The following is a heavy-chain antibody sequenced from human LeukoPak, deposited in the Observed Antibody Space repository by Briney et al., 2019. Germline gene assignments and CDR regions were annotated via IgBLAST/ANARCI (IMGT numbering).Heavy chain of an antibody. CDR3: GRAGLGTAYNRFCYYMGV. CDR1: NYPITSDYY. J-gene: IGHJ6*03. V-gene: IGHV4-38-2*01. CDR2: IIHSGIA. D-gene: IGHD3-16*02. Sequence: PSENLSLTCAVSNYPITSDYYWVWIRQPPGQGLEWIGQIIHSGIAHYNPSLKSRVTMSVDTSRSQFSVNLNSVTAADTAVYFCGRAGLGTAYNRFCYYMGVWGKGTRDTLSS.